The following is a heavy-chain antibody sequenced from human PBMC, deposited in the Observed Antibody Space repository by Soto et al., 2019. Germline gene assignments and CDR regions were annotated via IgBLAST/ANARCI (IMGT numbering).Heavy chain of an antibody. D-gene: IGHD3-9*01. CDR2: IYYSGST. CDR3: ARVRYFDWQYFDY. CDR1: GGSISSGGYY. Sequence: SETLSLTCTVSGGSISSGGYYWSWIRQHPGKGLEWIGYIYYSGSTYYNPSLKSRVTISVDTSKNQFSLKLSSVTAADTAVYYCARVRYFDWQYFDYWGQGPLVTVYS. V-gene: IGHV4-31*03. J-gene: IGHJ4*02.